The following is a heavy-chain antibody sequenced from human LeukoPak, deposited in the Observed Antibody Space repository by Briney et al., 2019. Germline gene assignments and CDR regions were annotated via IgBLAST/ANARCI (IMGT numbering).Heavy chain of an antibody. CDR1: GNSFTNYW. V-gene: IGHV5-51*01. D-gene: IGHD1-7*01. J-gene: IGHJ5*02. CDR2: IYPGDSDT. Sequence: GESLKISCKGSGNSFTNYWIGWVRQMPGKGLEWMGIIYPGDSDTRYSPSFQGQVTISVDKSISTAYLQWSSLKASDTAMYYCARQTGITNKWFDLWGQGTLVTVSS. CDR3: ARQTGITNKWFDL.